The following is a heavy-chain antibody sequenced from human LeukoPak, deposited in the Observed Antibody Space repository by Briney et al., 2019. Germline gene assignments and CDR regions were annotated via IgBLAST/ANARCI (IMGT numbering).Heavy chain of an antibody. CDR1: RYTFTSYY. Sequence: ASVKVSXKASRYTFTSYYMHWVRQAPGQGLEWMGIINPSGGSTSYAQKFQGRVTMTRDTSTSTVYMELSSLRSEDTAVYYCARENRELLPFFDYWGQGTLVTVSS. V-gene: IGHV1-46*01. D-gene: IGHD1-26*01. CDR3: ARENRELLPFFDY. CDR2: INPSGGST. J-gene: IGHJ4*02.